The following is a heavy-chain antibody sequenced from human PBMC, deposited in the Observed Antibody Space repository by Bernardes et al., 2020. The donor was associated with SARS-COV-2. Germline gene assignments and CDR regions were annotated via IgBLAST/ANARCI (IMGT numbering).Heavy chain of an antibody. CDR1: GFTFGSYF. CDR2: IKQDGSEK. V-gene: IGHV3-7*01. CDR3: ARDSNSGFDY. D-gene: IGHD1-7*01. J-gene: IGHJ4*02. Sequence: SLRLSCAASGFTFGSYFMNWVRQAPGKGLEWVANIKQDGSEKYYVDSVKGRFTISRDNAKNSLYLQMNSLRAEDTAVYYCARDSNSGFDYWGQGTLVTVSS.